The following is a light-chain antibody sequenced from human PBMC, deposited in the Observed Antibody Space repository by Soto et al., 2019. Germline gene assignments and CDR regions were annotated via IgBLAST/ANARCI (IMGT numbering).Light chain of an antibody. CDR2: EVT. Sequence: QSALTQPPSASGSPGQSVTISCTGTSSDVGAYNYVSWYQQHAGKAPKLVIYEVTKRPSGVPDRFSGSKSANTASLTVSGLRAEDEADYYCSSFASSSTWVFGGGTKLTVL. CDR3: SSFASSSTWV. CDR1: SSDVGAYNY. V-gene: IGLV2-8*01. J-gene: IGLJ3*02.